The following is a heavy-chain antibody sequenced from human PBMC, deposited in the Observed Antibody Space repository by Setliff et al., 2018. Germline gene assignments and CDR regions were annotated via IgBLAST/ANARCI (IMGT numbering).Heavy chain of an antibody. CDR3: ATSVGGTYYAGFAY. Sequence: PGESLKISCQGSGYSFTTYWIGWVRQMPGKGLEWMGIIYPGDSDTRYSPSFQGQVTISADKSISTTYLQWSSLEASDSAMYYCATSVGGTYYAGFAYWGQGTLVTVSS. CDR2: IYPGDSDT. V-gene: IGHV5-51*01. CDR1: GYSFTTYW. J-gene: IGHJ4*02. D-gene: IGHD1-26*01.